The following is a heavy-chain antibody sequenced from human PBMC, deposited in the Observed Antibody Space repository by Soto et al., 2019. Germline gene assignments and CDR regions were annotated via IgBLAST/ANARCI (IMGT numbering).Heavy chain of an antibody. CDR3: ARGLHYDSISLDDY. Sequence: QVQLVHSGAEVKKPGSSVKVSCKASGGTFSSYSISWVRQAPGQGLEWIGRIIPILGIANYAQKFQGRVTITADKSTSTAYMELSSLRSEDTAVYYCARGLHYDSISLDDYWGQGTLVTVSS. D-gene: IGHD3-22*01. V-gene: IGHV1-69*02. CDR1: GGTFSSYS. J-gene: IGHJ4*02. CDR2: IIPILGIA.